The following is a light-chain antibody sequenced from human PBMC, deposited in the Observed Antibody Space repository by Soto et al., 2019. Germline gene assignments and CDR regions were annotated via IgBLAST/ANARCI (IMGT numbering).Light chain of an antibody. V-gene: IGKV1-33*01. CDR1: QVISNY. J-gene: IGKJ2*01. Sequence: DIQMTQSPSSLSASVGDRVTITCQASQVISNYLNWYQQKPGKAPKLLIYDESNLETGVPSRFSGSGSGTDFTFTISSLQPEDIATYYCQQYDNLRYTFGQGTKLEIK. CDR3: QQYDNLRYT. CDR2: DES.